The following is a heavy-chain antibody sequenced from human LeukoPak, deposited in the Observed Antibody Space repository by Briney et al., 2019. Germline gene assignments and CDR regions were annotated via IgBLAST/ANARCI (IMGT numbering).Heavy chain of an antibody. CDR1: GFTFSSYD. Sequence: GGSLRLSCAASGFTFSSYDMHWVRQVPGRGLEWVSAIGIAGDTYYLGSVKGRFTISRENAKNSLYLQMNSLRAGDTAVYYCARSSGYGYYFDYWGQGTLVTVSS. CDR2: IGIAGDT. CDR3: ARSSGYGYYFDY. J-gene: IGHJ4*02. V-gene: IGHV3-13*04. D-gene: IGHD3-22*01.